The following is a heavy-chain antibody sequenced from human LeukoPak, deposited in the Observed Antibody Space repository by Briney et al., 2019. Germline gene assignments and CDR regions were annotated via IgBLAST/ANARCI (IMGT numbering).Heavy chain of an antibody. CDR1: GFTFSSYA. Sequence: GGSLRLSCAASGFTFSSYAMTWVRQAPGRGLEWVSSISGSGGSTYYADSVRGRFTVSRDNSRNTLALQMNSLRAEDTAVYYCAGSPTVDAAFDIWGQGTMVTVSS. CDR2: ISGSGGST. CDR3: AGSPTVDAAFDI. V-gene: IGHV3-23*01. D-gene: IGHD4-23*01. J-gene: IGHJ3*02.